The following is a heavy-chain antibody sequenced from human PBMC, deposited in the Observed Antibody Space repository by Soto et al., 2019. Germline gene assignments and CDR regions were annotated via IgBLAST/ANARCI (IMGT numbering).Heavy chain of an antibody. J-gene: IGHJ4*02. CDR2: ISSSGGST. V-gene: IGHV3-23*01. CDR1: GITFIKYA. D-gene: IGHD3-22*01. CDR3: AKPPYDSSGYSTAGYYFDY. Sequence: PGGSLRLSCAASGITFIKYAMTWVRQAPGKGLEWVSAISSSGGSTYYADSVKGRFTISRDNPRNTVYLLMNSLRAEDTAVYYCAKPPYDSSGYSTAGYYFDYWGQGTPVTVSS.